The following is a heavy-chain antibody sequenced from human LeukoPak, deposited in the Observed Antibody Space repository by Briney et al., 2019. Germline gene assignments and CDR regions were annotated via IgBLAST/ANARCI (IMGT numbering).Heavy chain of an antibody. D-gene: IGHD2-2*01. CDR3: ARFIVVVPAAMAAIDY. V-gene: IGHV3-30-3*01. CDR2: ISYDGSNK. Sequence: PGRSLRLSCAASGFTFSSYAMHWVRQAPGKGLEWVAVISYDGSNKYYADSVKGRFTISRDNSKNTLYLQMNSLRAEDTAVYYCARFIVVVPAAMAAIDYWGQGTLVTVSS. CDR1: GFTFSSYA. J-gene: IGHJ4*02.